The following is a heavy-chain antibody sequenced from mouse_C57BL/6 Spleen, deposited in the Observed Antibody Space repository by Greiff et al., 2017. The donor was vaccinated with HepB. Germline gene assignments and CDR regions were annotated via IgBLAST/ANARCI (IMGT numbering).Heavy chain of an antibody. CDR1: GYTFTDYN. V-gene: IGHV1-22*01. Sequence: EVQLQQSGPELVKPGASVKMSCKASGYTFTDYNMHWVKQSHGKSLEWIGYINPNNGGTSYNQKFKGKATLTVNKSSSTAYMELRSLTSEDSAVYYCAREAHYYNGSSVLEYWGEGTRLTVSS. J-gene: IGHJ2*03. D-gene: IGHD1-1*01. CDR3: AREAHYYNGSSVLEY. CDR2: INPNNGGT.